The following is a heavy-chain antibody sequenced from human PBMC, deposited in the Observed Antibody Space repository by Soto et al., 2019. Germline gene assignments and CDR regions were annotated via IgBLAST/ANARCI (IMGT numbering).Heavy chain of an antibody. J-gene: IGHJ4*02. Sequence: PSETLSLTCAVSGGSISSGGYSWCWLRPPAGKGLGWVGYIYHGGSYYYNPSLKSRVPISEDPSKNQFALKLGAVTAVDTAVYYCARREIQGPIDYLGQGALVAVSS. CDR2: IYHGGSY. D-gene: IGHD1-26*01. CDR3: ARREIQGPIDY. V-gene: IGHV4-30-2*01. CDR1: GGSISSGGYS.